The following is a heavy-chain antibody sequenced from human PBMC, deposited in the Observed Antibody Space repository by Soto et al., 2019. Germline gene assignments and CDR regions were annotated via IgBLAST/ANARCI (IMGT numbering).Heavy chain of an antibody. CDR1: GYTFTSYG. CDR2: ISAYNGNT. D-gene: IGHD3-10*01. V-gene: IGHV1-18*01. CDR3: ARDLRSRATVRGVMTAFDI. Sequence: ASVKVSCKASGYTFTSYGISWVRQAPGQGLEWMGWISAYNGNTNYAQKLQGRVTMTTDTSTSTAYMELRSLRSDDTAVYYCARDLRSRATVRGVMTAFDIWGQGTMVTVSS. J-gene: IGHJ3*02.